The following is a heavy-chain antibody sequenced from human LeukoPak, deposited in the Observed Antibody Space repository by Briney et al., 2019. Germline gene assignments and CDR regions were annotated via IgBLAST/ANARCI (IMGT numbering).Heavy chain of an antibody. CDR1: GYSFSSYY. J-gene: IGHJ4*02. D-gene: IGHD1-1*01. V-gene: IGHV1-46*01. CDR2: INPSGGST. Sequence: ASVKVSCKASGYSFSSYYMHWVRQAPGQGLEWMGIINPSGGSTTYAQKFQGGVTMTRDTSTTTVYMELSSLKSEDTAVYYCARWTGTTGLDYWGQGTLVTVSS. CDR3: ARWTGTTGLDY.